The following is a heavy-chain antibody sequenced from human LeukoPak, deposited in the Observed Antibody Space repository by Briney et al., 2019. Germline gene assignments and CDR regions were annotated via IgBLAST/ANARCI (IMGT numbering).Heavy chain of an antibody. Sequence: GASVNVSCKASGGTFNTYGFSWVRQAPGRGLEWLAMIIPIFGAPNCAQKFQGRVTITTDESASTAYMELSSLTSDDSAVYYCARARGGPAYYFDYWGQGTLVTASS. V-gene: IGHV1-69*05. D-gene: IGHD3-10*01. J-gene: IGHJ4*02. CDR2: IIPIFGAP. CDR3: ARARGGPAYYFDY. CDR1: GGTFNTYG.